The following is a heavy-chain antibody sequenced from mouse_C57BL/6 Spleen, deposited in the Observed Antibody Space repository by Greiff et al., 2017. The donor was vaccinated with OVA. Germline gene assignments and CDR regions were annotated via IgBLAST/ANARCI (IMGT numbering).Heavy chain of an antibody. J-gene: IGHJ2*01. V-gene: IGHV1-43*01. CDR1: GYSFTGYY. CDR2: INPSTGGT. D-gene: IGHD1-1*01. CDR3: ARHGATGIYYYGSSDY. Sequence: EVQLKESGPELVKPGASVKISCKASGYSFTGYYMHWVKQSSEKSLEWIGEINPSTGGTSYNQKFKGKAPLTVEKSSSTAYMQLKSLTSEDSAVYYCARHGATGIYYYGSSDYWGQGTTLTVSS.